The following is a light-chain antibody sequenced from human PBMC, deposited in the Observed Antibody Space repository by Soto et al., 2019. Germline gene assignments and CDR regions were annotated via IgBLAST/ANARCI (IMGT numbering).Light chain of an antibody. J-gene: IGKJ5*01. CDR1: QSVSSTY. Sequence: ENVLTQSSGTLALSPGERATLSWSAGQSVSSTYLAWYQQKPGQAPRLLIYGASSRATGIPDRFSGSGSGTDFTLTISRLEPEDFAVYYCQQRSNWPPITFGQGTRLEIK. CDR3: QQRSNWPPIT. V-gene: IGKV3D-20*02. CDR2: GAS.